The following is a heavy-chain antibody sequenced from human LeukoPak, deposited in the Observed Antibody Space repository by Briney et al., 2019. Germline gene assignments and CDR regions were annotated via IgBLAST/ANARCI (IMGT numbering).Heavy chain of an antibody. CDR2: IYYNGNT. Sequence: SETLSLTCTVSGGSINNNYWSWFRQSPGKGLEWIGYIYYNGNTNYNTSLESRVTISVDTSKNQFSLKLSSVTAADTAIYYCQSRFLEWLLDYWGQGALVTVSS. CDR3: QSRFLEWLLDY. V-gene: IGHV4-59*08. D-gene: IGHD3-3*01. J-gene: IGHJ4*02. CDR1: GGSINNNY.